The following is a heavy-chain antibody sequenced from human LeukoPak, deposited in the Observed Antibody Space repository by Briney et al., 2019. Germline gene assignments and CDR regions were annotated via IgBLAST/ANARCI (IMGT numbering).Heavy chain of an antibody. CDR3: ARDLSFDSSGYYDY. CDR1: GGSISSSIYY. CDR2: IYYSGST. D-gene: IGHD3-22*01. J-gene: IGHJ4*02. V-gene: IGHV4-39*07. Sequence: PSETLSLTCTVSGGSISSSIYYWGWIRQPPGKGLEWIGSIYYSGSTYYNPSLKSRVTISVDTSKNQFSLKLSSVTAADTAVYYCARDLSFDSSGYYDYWGQGTLVTVSS.